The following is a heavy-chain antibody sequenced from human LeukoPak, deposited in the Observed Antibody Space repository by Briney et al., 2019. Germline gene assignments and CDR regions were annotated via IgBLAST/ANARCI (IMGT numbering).Heavy chain of an antibody. V-gene: IGHV3-9*03. CDR3: AILSSSWYPDAFDI. J-gene: IGHJ3*02. CDR1: GFTFDDYA. Sequence: GGSLRLSCAASGFTFDDYAMHWVRQAPGKGLEWVSGISWNSGSIGYADSVKGRFTISRDNAKNSLYLQMNSLRAEDMALYYCAILSSSWYPDAFDIWGQGTMVTVSS. CDR2: ISWNSGSI. D-gene: IGHD6-13*01.